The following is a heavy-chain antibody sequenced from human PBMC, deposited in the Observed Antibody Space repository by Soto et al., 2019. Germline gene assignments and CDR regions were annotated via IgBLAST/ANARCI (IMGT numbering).Heavy chain of an antibody. Sequence: QITLKESGPPLVKPTQTLTLTSTFSGFSLSTSGVGVGWIRQPPGKALEWLALIYWDDDKRYSPSLKSRLTITKDTSKNQVVLTMTHMDPVDTATYYCAHRSIAVAGTDFDYWGQGTLVTVSS. V-gene: IGHV2-5*02. CDR3: AHRSIAVAGTDFDY. CDR2: IYWDDDK. CDR1: GFSLSTSGVG. J-gene: IGHJ4*02. D-gene: IGHD6-19*01.